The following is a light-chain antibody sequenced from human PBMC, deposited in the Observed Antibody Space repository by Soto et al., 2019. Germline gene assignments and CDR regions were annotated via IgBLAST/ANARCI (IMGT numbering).Light chain of an antibody. V-gene: IGKV3-15*01. J-gene: IGKJ1*01. CDR1: QSIISN. CDR2: GAS. Sequence: EIVMTQSPDTLSVSPGERVTLSCRASQSIISNLAWYQQMPGQAPRLLIYGASTRATGFPVRFSGSGSGTEFTLTISSLQSEDFAIYYCQQHNDWPWTFGQGTKVEIK. CDR3: QQHNDWPWT.